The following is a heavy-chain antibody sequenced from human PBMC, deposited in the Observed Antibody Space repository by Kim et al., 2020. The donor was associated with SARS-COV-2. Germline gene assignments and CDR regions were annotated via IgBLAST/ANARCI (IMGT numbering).Heavy chain of an antibody. CDR1: GFTFSASA. V-gene: IGHV3-73*01. J-gene: IGHJ5*01. CDR2: VKTRADNYAT. Sequence: GGSLRLSCAASGFTFSASAIHWVRQAPGKGLEWVGRVKTRADNYATEYGASMRGRFFISRDDSKYMAFVQINALKSDDTAIYYCAPDYNWFDSWGQGTLVTVSS. CDR3: APDYNWFDS.